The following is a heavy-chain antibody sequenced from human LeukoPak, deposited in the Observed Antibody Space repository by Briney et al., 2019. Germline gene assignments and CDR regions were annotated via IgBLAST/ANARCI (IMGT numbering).Heavy chain of an antibody. J-gene: IGHJ6*04. Sequence: SVKVSCKASGGTFSSYAISWVRQAPGQGLEWMGGIIPIFGTANYAQKFQGRVTITADESTSTAYMELSSLRSEDTAVYYCASSANYDILTDYPHSIDYYYYGMDVWGKGTTVTVSS. CDR2: IIPIFGTA. CDR3: ASSANYDILTDYPHSIDYYYYGMDV. V-gene: IGHV1-69*01. CDR1: GGTFSSYA. D-gene: IGHD3-9*01.